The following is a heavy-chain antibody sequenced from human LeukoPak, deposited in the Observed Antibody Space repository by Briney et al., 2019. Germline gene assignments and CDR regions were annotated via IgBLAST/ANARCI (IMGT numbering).Heavy chain of an antibody. Sequence: GGSLRLSCAASGFTFSSYAMSWVRQAPGKGLEWVSAISGSGGSTYYADSVKGRFTISRDNSKNTLYLPMNSLRAEDTAVYYCAKVDNYYGSGSHDYWGQGTLVTVSS. CDR1: GFTFSSYA. D-gene: IGHD3-10*01. CDR2: ISGSGGST. V-gene: IGHV3-23*01. J-gene: IGHJ4*02. CDR3: AKVDNYYGSGSHDY.